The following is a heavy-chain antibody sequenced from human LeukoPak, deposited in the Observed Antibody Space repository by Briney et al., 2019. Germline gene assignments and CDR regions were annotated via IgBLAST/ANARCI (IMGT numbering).Heavy chain of an antibody. CDR3: AKEKGLLREKFAFDI. CDR1: GFTFDDYA. V-gene: IGHV3-9*01. Sequence: GGSLRLSCAASGFTFDDYAMHWVRQAPGKGLEWVSGISWNSGSIGYADSVKGRFTISRDNAKNSLYPQMNSLRAEDTALYYCAKEKGLLREKFAFDIWGQGTMVTVSS. CDR2: ISWNSGSI. D-gene: IGHD1-26*01. J-gene: IGHJ3*02.